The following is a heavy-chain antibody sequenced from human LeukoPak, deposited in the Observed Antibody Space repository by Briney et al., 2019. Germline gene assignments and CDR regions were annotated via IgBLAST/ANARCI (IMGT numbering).Heavy chain of an antibody. Sequence: PGGSLRLSCAASGFTFDDYGMSWVRHAPGKGLVWVSRINSDGSSTSYADSVKGRFTISRDNAKNTLYLQMNSLRAEDTAVYYCARDSSTSGSYYYYYYMDVWGKGTTVTVSS. CDR3: ARDSSTSGSYYYYYYMDV. J-gene: IGHJ6*03. V-gene: IGHV3-74*01. CDR2: INSDGSST. CDR1: GFTFDDYG. D-gene: IGHD1-26*01.